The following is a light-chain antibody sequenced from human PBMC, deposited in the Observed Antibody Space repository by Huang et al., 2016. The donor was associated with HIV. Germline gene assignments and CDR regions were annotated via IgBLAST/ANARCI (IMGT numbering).Light chain of an antibody. CDR1: RSISTN. J-gene: IGKJ3*01. Sequence: IVMTQSPATLSVSPGERATLSCRASRSISTNLAWYQQRRSQVPRLLIYDASTRATGIPARFSGSGSGTEFTLTISSLQSEDFAVYFCQQYNNWPPEGTFGPGTRVDMK. V-gene: IGKV3-15*01. CDR2: DAS. CDR3: QQYNNWPPEGT.